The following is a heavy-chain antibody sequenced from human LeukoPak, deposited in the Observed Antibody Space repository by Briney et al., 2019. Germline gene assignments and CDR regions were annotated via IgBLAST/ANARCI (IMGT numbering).Heavy chain of an antibody. CDR2: IIPIFGTA. CDR1: GGTFSSYA. Sequence: SVKVSCTASGGTFSSYAISWVRHAPGQGLEWMGGIIPIFGTANYAQKFQGRVTITADESTSTAYMELSSLRSEDTAVYYCARELAGRYYRWWGQGTLVTVSS. V-gene: IGHV1-69*13. CDR3: ARELAGRYYRW. J-gene: IGHJ4*02. D-gene: IGHD1-26*01.